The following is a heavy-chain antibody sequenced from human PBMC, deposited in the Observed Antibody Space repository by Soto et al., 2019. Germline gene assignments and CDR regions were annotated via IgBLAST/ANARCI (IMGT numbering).Heavy chain of an antibody. CDR2: IYHSGST. CDR3: ARGVLITMRFDY. J-gene: IGHJ4*02. V-gene: IGHV4-30-2*01. CDR1: GGSISSGGYS. D-gene: IGHD3-22*01. Sequence: SETLSLTCAVSGGSISSGGYSWSWIRQPPGKGLEWIGYIYHSGSTYYNPSLKSRVTISVDRSKNQFSLKLSSVTAADTAVYYCARGVLITMRFDYWGQGTLVTVSS.